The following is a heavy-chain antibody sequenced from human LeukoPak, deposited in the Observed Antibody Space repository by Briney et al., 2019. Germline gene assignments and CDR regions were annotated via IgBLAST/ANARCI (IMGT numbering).Heavy chain of an antibody. D-gene: IGHD3-22*01. CDR3: ARDPAQLYYDSSGLDY. Sequence: GGSLRLSCAASGFTFSDYYMSWIRQAPGKGLEWVSYISSSGSTIYYADSVKGRFTISRDNAKNSLYLQMNSLRAEDTAVYYCARDPAQLYYDSSGLDYWGQGTLVTVSS. CDR1: GFTFSDYY. CDR2: ISSSGSTI. J-gene: IGHJ4*02. V-gene: IGHV3-11*01.